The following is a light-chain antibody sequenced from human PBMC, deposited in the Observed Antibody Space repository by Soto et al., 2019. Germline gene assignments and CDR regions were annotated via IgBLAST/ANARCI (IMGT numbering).Light chain of an antibody. Sequence: QSALTQPPSASGSPGQSVTISCTGNKSDIGVYDFVSWYQHHPGKAPRLIIYEVVQRPSGVPDRFSGSKFGNTASLTVSGLQAAHEADYCCKSYAGSNTYVFGSGTKLTAL. V-gene: IGLV2-8*01. CDR1: KSDIGVYDF. CDR2: EVV. CDR3: KSYAGSNTYV. J-gene: IGLJ1*01.